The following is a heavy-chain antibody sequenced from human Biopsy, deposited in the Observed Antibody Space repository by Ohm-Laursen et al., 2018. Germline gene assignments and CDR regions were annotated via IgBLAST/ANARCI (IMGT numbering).Heavy chain of an antibody. CDR3: ATDTLMAQNLVPGENWFDP. CDR1: GYTFTDYD. Sequence: ASVKVSCKASGYTFTDYDIIWVRQATGQGPEWMGWMNPKSGKTGYEQKFRGRVTMTSDTSISTAYMELSSLGSDDTAVYYCATDTLMAQNLVPGENWFDPWGQGTLVTVSS. J-gene: IGHJ5*02. V-gene: IGHV1-8*01. D-gene: IGHD3-10*01. CDR2: MNPKSGKT.